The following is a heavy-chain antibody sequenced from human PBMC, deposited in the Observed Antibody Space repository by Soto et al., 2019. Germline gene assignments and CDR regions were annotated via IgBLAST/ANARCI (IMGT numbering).Heavy chain of an antibody. CDR3: ATPTTHFDY. J-gene: IGHJ4*02. Sequence: EVHLLESGGGLGQPGGSLRLSCAASGFTFSSYAMSWVRRAPGKGLEWVSTLGGSGVSTYYADSVKGRFTISRDNSKNTLYLQMNSLRAEDTAVYYCATPTTHFDYWGKGTLVTVSS. V-gene: IGHV3-23*01. D-gene: IGHD5-12*01. CDR1: GFTFSSYA. CDR2: LGGSGVST.